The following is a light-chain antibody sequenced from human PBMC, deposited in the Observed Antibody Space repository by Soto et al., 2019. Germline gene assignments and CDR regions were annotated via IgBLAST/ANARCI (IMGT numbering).Light chain of an antibody. CDR2: AAS. V-gene: IGKV1-9*01. J-gene: IGKJ5*01. CDR3: QQRKSYPIT. CDR1: QDINTY. Sequence: DIQLTQSPSFLSASVGDRVTITRRASQDINTYLAWYQQKPGKAPKLLIFAASSLQHGVPSRFSGSGSGTEFTVTITSLQPEDFATYYCQQRKSYPITFGQGTRLEIK.